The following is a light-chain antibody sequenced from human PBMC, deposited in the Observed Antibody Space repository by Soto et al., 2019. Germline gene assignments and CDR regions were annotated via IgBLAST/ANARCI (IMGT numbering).Light chain of an antibody. J-gene: IGKJ1*01. CDR2: GAS. CDR1: QSVSSN. CDR3: QPYDIWPWT. Sequence: EIVMTTSLATLSVSPGERATLSCRASQSVSSNLAWYQQKPGQAPRLLIHGASTRAPGFPARFSGSGSGTDFTLTISSLQSEECAVYHCQPYDIWPWTFGQRTKLDTK. V-gene: IGKV3-15*01.